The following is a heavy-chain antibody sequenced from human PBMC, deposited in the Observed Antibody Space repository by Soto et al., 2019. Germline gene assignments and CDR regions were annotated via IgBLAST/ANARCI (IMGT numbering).Heavy chain of an antibody. V-gene: IGHV3-23*01. Sequence: EVQLLESGGGLVQPGGSLRLSCAASGFTFSSYAMSWVRQAPGKGLEWVSAISGSGGSTYYADSVKGRFTISRDNSKNTLYLQMNSLRAEDTAVFYCAKENGTTPYYYYGMDVWGQGTTVTVSS. CDR1: GFTFSSYA. CDR3: AKENGTTPYYYYGMDV. CDR2: ISGSGGST. D-gene: IGHD1-1*01. J-gene: IGHJ6*02.